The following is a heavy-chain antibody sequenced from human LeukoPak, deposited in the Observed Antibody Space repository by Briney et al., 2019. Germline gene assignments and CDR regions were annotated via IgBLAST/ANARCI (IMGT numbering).Heavy chain of an antibody. D-gene: IGHD3-10*01. CDR1: GYSFTSYW. CDR2: FYPGDSDT. V-gene: IGHV5-51*03. Sequence: GESLKISCKGSGYSFTSYWIGWVRQMPGKGLEWMGIFYPGDSDTRYSPSFQGQVTISADKSIRTAYLQWSSLKDSDTAMYYCARCITTLQDAFDIWGQGTMVTVSS. J-gene: IGHJ3*02. CDR3: ARCITTLQDAFDI.